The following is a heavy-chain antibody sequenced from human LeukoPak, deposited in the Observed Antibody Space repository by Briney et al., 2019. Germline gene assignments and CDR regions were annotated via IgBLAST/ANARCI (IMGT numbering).Heavy chain of an antibody. J-gene: IGHJ5*02. CDR2: IYYSGST. D-gene: IGHD3-22*01. Sequence: SETLSLTCTVSGGSISSYYWSWIRQPPGKGLEWIGYIYYSGSTNYNPSLKSRVTISVDTSKNQFSLKLGSVTAADTAVYYCARDPSSGYWYNWFDPWGQGTLVTVSS. V-gene: IGHV4-59*01. CDR3: ARDPSSGYWYNWFDP. CDR1: GGSISSYY.